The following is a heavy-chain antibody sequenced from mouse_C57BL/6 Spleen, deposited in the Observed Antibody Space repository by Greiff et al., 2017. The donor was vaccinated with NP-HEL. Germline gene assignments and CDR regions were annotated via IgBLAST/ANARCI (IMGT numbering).Heavy chain of an antibody. V-gene: IGHV1-15*01. J-gene: IGHJ2*01. CDR2: IDPETGGT. CDR3: TRSKGLYRWEGDYFDY. CDR1: GYTFTDYE. D-gene: IGHD1-1*02. Sequence: VQLQQSGAELVRPGASVTLSCKASGYTFTDYEMHWVKQTPVHGLEWIGAIDPETGGTAYNQKFKGKAILTADKSSSTAYMELRSLTSEDSAVYYCTRSKGLYRWEGDYFDYWGQGTTLTVSS.